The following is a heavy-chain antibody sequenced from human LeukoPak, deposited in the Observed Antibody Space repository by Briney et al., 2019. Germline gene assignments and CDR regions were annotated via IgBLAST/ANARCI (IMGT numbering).Heavy chain of an antibody. Sequence: ASVKISCKASGYTFIDYYIHWVQQAPGKGLEWMGRVDPEDGETIYAEKIQGRVTITADTSTDTAYMELSSLRSEDTAVYYCAPDLSFRVVVVGGRTPYWGQGTLVTVSS. CDR2: VDPEDGET. V-gene: IGHV1-69-2*01. J-gene: IGHJ4*02. CDR1: GYTFIDYY. CDR3: APDLSFRVVVVGGRTPY. D-gene: IGHD2-15*01.